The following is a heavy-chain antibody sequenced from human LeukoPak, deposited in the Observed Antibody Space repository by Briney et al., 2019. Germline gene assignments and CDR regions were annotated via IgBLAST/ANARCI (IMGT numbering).Heavy chain of an antibody. J-gene: IGHJ5*02. CDR2: ISGSGGST. Sequence: GGSLRLSCAASGLSFSIYAMSWVRQAPGKGLEWVSAISGSGGSTYYPDSVKGRFTISRDNAKNSLYLQMNSLRAEDTAVYYCARDVTYHGGDWFDPWGQGTLVTVSS. CDR3: ARDVTYHGGDWFDP. D-gene: IGHD4-23*01. V-gene: IGHV3-23*01. CDR1: GLSFSIYA.